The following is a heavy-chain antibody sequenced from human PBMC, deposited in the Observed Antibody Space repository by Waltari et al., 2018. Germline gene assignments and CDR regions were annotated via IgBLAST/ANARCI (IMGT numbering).Heavy chain of an antibody. CDR1: GFTFSSYG. J-gene: IGHJ4*02. D-gene: IGHD3-10*01. V-gene: IGHV3-33*08. Sequence: QVQLVESGGGVVQPGRSLRLSCAASGFTFSSYGMHWVRQAPGKGLEWVAVIWYDGSNKYYADSVKGRFTISRDNSKNTLYLQMNSLRAEDTAMYYCARGHNGYYGSGWDYWGQGTLVTVSS. CDR2: IWYDGSNK. CDR3: ARGHNGYYGSGWDY.